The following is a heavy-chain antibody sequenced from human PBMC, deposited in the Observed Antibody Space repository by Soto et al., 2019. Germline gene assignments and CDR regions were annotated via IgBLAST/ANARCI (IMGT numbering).Heavy chain of an antibody. J-gene: IGHJ6*02. CDR1: GFTFSDYY. D-gene: IGHD5-12*01. V-gene: IGHV3-11*01. CDR3: ARGGNIVSFGYYCDMDV. CDR2: ISTSGTTI. Sequence: PGGSLRLSCAASGFTFSDYYMSWIRQAPGKGLEWVSYISTSGTTIYYADSVKVRFTISRDNAKNSLYLQMNSLRAEDTAVYYCARGGNIVSFGYYCDMDVWGQGTTVTVSS.